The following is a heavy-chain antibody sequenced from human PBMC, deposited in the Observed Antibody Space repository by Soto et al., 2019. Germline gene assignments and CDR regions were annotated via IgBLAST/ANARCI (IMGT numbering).Heavy chain of an antibody. V-gene: IGHV1-69*12. Sequence: QVQLVQSGAKLKKPGSSVTVSSKASGGTFSSYAISWVRQAPGQGLEWMGGSIPIFGTANYEKKFQGRGTITADESTNTAYRELSSLRSENTAVYYCARNPLSDSVSYYAWFAPWGQGTLVTV. CDR1: GGTFSSYA. CDR2: SIPIFGTA. J-gene: IGHJ5*02. CDR3: ARNPLSDSVSYYAWFAP. D-gene: IGHD3-10*01.